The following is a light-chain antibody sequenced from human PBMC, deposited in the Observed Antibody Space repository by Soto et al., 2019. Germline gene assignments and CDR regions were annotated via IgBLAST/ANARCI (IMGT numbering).Light chain of an antibody. CDR2: DVN. CDR1: SSDIGAYAY. J-gene: IGLJ2*01. Sequence: QSALTQPASVSGSPGQSIAISCTGTSSDIGAYAYVSWYQQHPGKAPKLIVFDVNYRPSGVSSRFSGSKSGNTAPLTISGHQAEEAAYYYCSYYTSTSSVIFGAGTKLTVL. CDR3: SYYTSTSSVI. V-gene: IGLV2-14*03.